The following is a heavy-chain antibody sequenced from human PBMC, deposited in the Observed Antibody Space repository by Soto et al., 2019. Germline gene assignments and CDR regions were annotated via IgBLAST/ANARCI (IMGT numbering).Heavy chain of an antibody. J-gene: IGHJ5*02. D-gene: IGHD1-7*01. CDR2: IYHSGST. CDR1: SGSISSSNW. CDR3: ARGSGYNWNYRWFDP. Sequence: PSETLSLTCAVSSGSISSSNWWSWVRQPPGKGLEWIGEIYHSGSTNYNPSLRSRVTISVDKSKNQFSLKLSSVTAADTAVYYCARGSGYNWNYRWFDPWGQGTLVTVSS. V-gene: IGHV4-4*02.